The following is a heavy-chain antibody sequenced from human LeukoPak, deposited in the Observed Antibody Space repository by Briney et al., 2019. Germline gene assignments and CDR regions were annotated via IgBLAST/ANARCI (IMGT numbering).Heavy chain of an antibody. J-gene: IGHJ4*02. CDR2: INPNSGGT. V-gene: IGHV1-2*02. CDR1: GYTFTVYY. D-gene: IGHD2/OR15-2a*01. CDR3: ARRLSRLSHQFDY. Sequence: ASVKVSFKASGYTFTVYYMHWVRQAPGQGLEWMGWINPNSGGTNYAQKFQGRVTMTRDTSISTAYMELSRLRSDDTAVYYCARRLSRLSHQFDYWGQGTLVTVSS.